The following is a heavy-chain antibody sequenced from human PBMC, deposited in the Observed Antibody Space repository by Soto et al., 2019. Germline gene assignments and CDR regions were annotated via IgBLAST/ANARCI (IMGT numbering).Heavy chain of an antibody. J-gene: IGHJ5*02. CDR2: ICHGGTP. CDR3: AIRAVVGARSLDP. V-gene: IGHV4-4*02. D-gene: IGHD6-6*01. Sequence: QVQLQESGPGLLKPSETLSLTCAVSGGSVRTANWWSWVRQSPGKGPEWIGEICHGGTPYYNPSLKSRLTISMDKSKNQLPLNLTSGTAADPALYSCAIRAVVGARSLDPWGQGKLVTVSS. CDR1: GGSVRTANW.